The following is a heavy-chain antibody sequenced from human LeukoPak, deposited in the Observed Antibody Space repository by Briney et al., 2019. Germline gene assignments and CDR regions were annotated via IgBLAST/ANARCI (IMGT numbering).Heavy chain of an antibody. V-gene: IGHV4-59*01. Sequence: SETLSLTCTVSGGSISSYYWSWIRQPPGKGLEWMGYIYYSGSTNYNPSLKSRVTISVDTSKNQFSLKLSSVTAADTAVYYCARVRITYYDILTGSKTGGFDYWGQGTLVTVSS. CDR2: IYYSGST. J-gene: IGHJ4*02. CDR3: ARVRITYYDILTGSKTGGFDY. D-gene: IGHD3-9*01. CDR1: GGSISSYY.